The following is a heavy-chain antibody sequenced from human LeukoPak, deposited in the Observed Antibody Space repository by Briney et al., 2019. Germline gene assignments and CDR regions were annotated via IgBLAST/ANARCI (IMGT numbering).Heavy chain of an antibody. CDR3: ARHPERYSYFDY. J-gene: IGHJ4*02. Sequence: SETLSLTCTVSGGSISSSSYYWGWIRQPPGKGLEWIGSIYYTGSAYYNPSLKSRVSMSVDTSKNQFSLRLSSVTAADTAVYSCARHPERYSYFDYWGQGTLVTVSS. V-gene: IGHV4-39*01. CDR1: GGSISSSSYY. D-gene: IGHD5-18*01. CDR2: IYYTGSA.